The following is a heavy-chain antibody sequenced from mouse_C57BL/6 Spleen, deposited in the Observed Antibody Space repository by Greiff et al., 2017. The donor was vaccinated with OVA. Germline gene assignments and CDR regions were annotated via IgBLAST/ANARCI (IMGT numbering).Heavy chain of an antibody. Sequence: EVKVVESGGGLVKPGGSLKLSCAASGFTFSDYGMHWVRQAPEKGLEWVAYISSGSSTIYYADTVKGRFTISRDNAKNTLFLQMTSLRSEDTAMYYCARGDYYWYFDVWGTGTTVTVSS. CDR1: GFTFSDYG. V-gene: IGHV5-17*01. CDR2: ISSGSSTI. J-gene: IGHJ1*03. CDR3: ARGDYYWYFDV. D-gene: IGHD2-4*01.